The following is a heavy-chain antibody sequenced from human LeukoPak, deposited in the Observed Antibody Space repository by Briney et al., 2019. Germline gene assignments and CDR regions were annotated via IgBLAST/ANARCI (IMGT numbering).Heavy chain of an antibody. J-gene: IGHJ4*02. V-gene: IGHV4-39*01. D-gene: IGHD6-6*01. CDR3: ARRSSSNGGGVFDF. CDR1: GVSVSSSSYY. Sequence: SETLSLTCTVSGVSVSSSSYYWGWIRQPPGKGLEWIGSIFYSVNTYYNPSLKSRVTMSIDTSKNQFSLNLNSVTAADTAVYYCARRSSSNGGGVFDFWGQGTLVAVSS. CDR2: IFYSVNT.